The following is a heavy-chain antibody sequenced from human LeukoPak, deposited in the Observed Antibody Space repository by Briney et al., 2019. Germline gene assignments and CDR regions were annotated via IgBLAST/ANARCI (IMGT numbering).Heavy chain of an antibody. CDR1: GGSISSGSYY. J-gene: IGHJ4*02. D-gene: IGHD3-10*01. V-gene: IGHV4-31*03. CDR2: IYYSGST. Sequence: SETLSLTCTVSGGSISSGSYYWGWIRQHPGKGLEWIGYIYYSGSTYYNPSLKSRVTISVDTSKNQFSLKLSSVTAADTAVYYCARGGYYYGSGSRWGQGTLVTVSS. CDR3: ARGGYYYGSGSR.